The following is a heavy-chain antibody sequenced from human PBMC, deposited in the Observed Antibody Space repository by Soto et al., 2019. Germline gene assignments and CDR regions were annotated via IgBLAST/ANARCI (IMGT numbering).Heavy chain of an antibody. CDR1: GFTFDDYA. J-gene: IGHJ4*02. V-gene: IGHV3-9*01. CDR3: AIIAVAADYEIDY. D-gene: IGHD6-19*01. CDR2: ISWNSGSI. Sequence: GGSLRLSCAASGFTFDDYAMHWVRQAPGKGLEWVSGISWNSGSIGYADSVKGRFTISRDNAKNSLYLQMNSLRAEDTALYYCAIIAVAADYEIDYWGQGTLVTAPQ.